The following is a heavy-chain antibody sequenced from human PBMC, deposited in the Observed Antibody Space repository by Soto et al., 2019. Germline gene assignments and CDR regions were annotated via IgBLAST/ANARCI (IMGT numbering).Heavy chain of an antibody. D-gene: IGHD1-26*01. CDR3: ARDRRSGGAFDI. Sequence: ASVKVSCKASGVTFSSYAISWVRQAPGQGLEWMGGIIPIFGTANYAQKFQGRVTITADESTSTAYMELSSLRSEDTAVYYCARDRRSGGAFDIWGQGTMVTVSS. CDR2: IIPIFGTA. CDR1: GVTFSSYA. V-gene: IGHV1-69*13. J-gene: IGHJ3*02.